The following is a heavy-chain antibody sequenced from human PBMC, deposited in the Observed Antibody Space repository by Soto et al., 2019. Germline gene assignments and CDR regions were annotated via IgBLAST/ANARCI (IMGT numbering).Heavy chain of an antibody. D-gene: IGHD1-26*01. J-gene: IGHJ4*02. Sequence: ASVKVSCKASGYTFTSYAIHWVRQAPGQRLEWMGWINAGNGNTKYSQKFQGRVTITRDTSASTAYMELSSLRSEDTAVYYCARGHSSLVGATSLWGRGTLVTVSS. V-gene: IGHV1-3*01. CDR3: ARGHSSLVGATSL. CDR2: INAGNGNT. CDR1: GYTFTSYA.